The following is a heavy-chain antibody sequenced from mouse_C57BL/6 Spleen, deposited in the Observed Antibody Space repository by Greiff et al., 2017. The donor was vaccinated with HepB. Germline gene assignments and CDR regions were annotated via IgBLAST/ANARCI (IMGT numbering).Heavy chain of an antibody. CDR3: ARYGSSYLYAMDY. Sequence: QVQLKQSGAELVKPGASVKISCKASGYAFSSYWMNWVKQRPGKGLEWIGQIYPGDGDTNYNGKFKGKATLTADKSSSTAYMQLSSLTSEDSAVYFCARYGSSYLYAMDYWGQGTSVTVSS. CDR2: IYPGDGDT. D-gene: IGHD1-1*01. J-gene: IGHJ4*01. CDR1: GYAFSSYW. V-gene: IGHV1-80*01.